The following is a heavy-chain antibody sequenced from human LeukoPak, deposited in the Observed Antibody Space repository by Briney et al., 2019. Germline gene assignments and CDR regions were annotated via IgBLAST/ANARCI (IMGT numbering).Heavy chain of an antibody. J-gene: IGHJ4*02. Sequence: ASVKVPCKASGYTFTSYDINWVRQATGQGLEWMGWMNPNSGNTGYAQKFQGRVTMTRNTSISTAYMELSSLRSEDTAVYYCARGRPSYGSGSYYNEDYWGQGTLVTVSS. CDR3: ARGRPSYGSGSYYNEDY. CDR1: GYTFTSYD. D-gene: IGHD3-10*01. CDR2: MNPNSGNT. V-gene: IGHV1-8*01.